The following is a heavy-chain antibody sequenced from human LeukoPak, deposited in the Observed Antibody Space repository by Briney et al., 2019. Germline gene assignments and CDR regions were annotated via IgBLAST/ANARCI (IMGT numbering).Heavy chain of an antibody. D-gene: IGHD1-1*01. J-gene: IGHJ4*02. V-gene: IGHV4-31*03. CDR1: GDSIISGGYH. CDR3: ARDHTGNGHFDY. CDR2: IYNSGSP. Sequence: SQTLSLTCTVSGDSIISGGYHWSWIRQPPGKGLEWIGHIYNSGSPFYNTSLKSRVTISVDTSKNQFSLKLSSVTAADTAVYFCARDHTGNGHFDYWGQGTLVTVSS.